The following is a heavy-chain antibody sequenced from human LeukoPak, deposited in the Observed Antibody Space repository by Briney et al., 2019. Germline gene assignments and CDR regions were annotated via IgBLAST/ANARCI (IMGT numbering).Heavy chain of an antibody. D-gene: IGHD2-2*01. J-gene: IGHJ6*02. CDR1: ASTFSNDA. V-gene: IGHV3-30-3*01. Sequence: PGGSLRLSCAASASTFSNDAIHWVRQAPGKGLEWVAVVSYDETNKYYADSVKGRFTISRDNPKNTVYLQMSSLRAEDTAMHYCARAFGCSGTSCHARWGYYYYAMDVWGQGTTVTVSS. CDR3: ARAFGCSGTSCHARWGYYYYAMDV. CDR2: VSYDETNK.